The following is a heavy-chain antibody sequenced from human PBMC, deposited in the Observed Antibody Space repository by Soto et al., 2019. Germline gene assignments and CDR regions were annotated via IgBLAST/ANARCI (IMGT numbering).Heavy chain of an antibody. J-gene: IGHJ4*02. D-gene: IGHD6-19*01. Sequence: SETLSLTCTVSGGSVSGDTYYWNWIRQPPGKGLEWIGYIYYSGSTTYNPSLKSRVTISVDTSKKQFSLKLSSVTAADTAVYYCARDSVAVAGYFDYWGQGILVTVSS. CDR2: IYYSGST. CDR1: GGSVSGDTYY. V-gene: IGHV4-61*01. CDR3: ARDSVAVAGYFDY.